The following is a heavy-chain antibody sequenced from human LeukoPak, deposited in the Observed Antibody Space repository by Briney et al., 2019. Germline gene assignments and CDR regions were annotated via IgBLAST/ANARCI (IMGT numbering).Heavy chain of an antibody. J-gene: IGHJ4*02. D-gene: IGHD6-19*01. V-gene: IGHV3-23*01. CDR2: ISGSGSSP. Sequence: GGSLRLSCAASGFTSTSYAMSWVRQAPGKGLEWVSGISGSGSSPYYADSVKGGFTISRDLSKNTLYLQMNSLEAEDTAIYYCAKAEVQWLVLFRYFDYWGQGTLVTVSS. CDR1: GFTSTSYA. CDR3: AKAEVQWLVLFRYFDY.